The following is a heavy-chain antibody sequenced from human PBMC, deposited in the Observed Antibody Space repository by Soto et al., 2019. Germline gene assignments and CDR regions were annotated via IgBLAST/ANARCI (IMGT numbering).Heavy chain of an antibody. CDR1: GFTFSTYT. CDR2: TSGSGGST. J-gene: IGHJ4*02. CDR3: AKDGVTACDC. V-gene: IGHV3-23*01. Sequence: EVQLLESGGGLVQPGGSLRLSCAASGFTFSTYTMGWVRQAPGKGLEWVSTTSGSGGSTYYADSVKGRFTISRDNSKNTLYLQMNSLRAEDTAVYYCAKDGVTACDCWGQGTLVTVSS. D-gene: IGHD5-18*01.